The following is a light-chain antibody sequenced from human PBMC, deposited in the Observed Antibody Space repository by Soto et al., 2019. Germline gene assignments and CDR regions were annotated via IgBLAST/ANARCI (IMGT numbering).Light chain of an antibody. Sequence: SYELTQPPSVSVAPGQTARISCGGDDIATKSVHWSQQKPGQAPVLVVYDDNDRPSGIPERLSGSNSGDTATLTTSRVEAGDEAEYYCQVWESSSDHYVFGSGTKVTVL. CDR2: DDN. CDR1: DIATKS. J-gene: IGLJ1*01. CDR3: QVWESSSDHYV. V-gene: IGLV3-21*02.